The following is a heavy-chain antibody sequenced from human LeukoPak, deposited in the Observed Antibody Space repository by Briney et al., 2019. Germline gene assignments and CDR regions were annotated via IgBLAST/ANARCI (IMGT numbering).Heavy chain of an antibody. D-gene: IGHD1-1*01. V-gene: IGHV4-59*01. Sequence: SETLSLTCTVSGGSFSSNYGSWLRQTQDKGLEWIGYVYSSGGTKYNPSLESRVTISVDTSKRQFYLNLTSLTPADTAVYFRARAWNRHYFDYWGQGILVHVSS. CDR1: GGSFSSNY. CDR3: ARAWNRHYFDY. J-gene: IGHJ4*02. CDR2: VYSSGGT.